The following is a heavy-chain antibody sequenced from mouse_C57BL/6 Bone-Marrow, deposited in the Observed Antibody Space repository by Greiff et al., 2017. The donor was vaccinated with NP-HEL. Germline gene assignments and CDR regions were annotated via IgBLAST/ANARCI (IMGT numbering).Heavy chain of an antibody. CDR3: ARGRNYYFDY. J-gene: IGHJ2*01. CDR2: IYPGSGNT. Sequence: QVQLQQSGAELVRPGASVKLSCKASGYTFTDYYINWVKQRPGQGLEWIARIYPGSGNTYYNEKFKGKATLTAEKSSSTAYMQLSSLTSEDSAVYFCARGRNYYFDYWGQGTTLTVSS. CDR1: GYTFTDYY. V-gene: IGHV1-76*01.